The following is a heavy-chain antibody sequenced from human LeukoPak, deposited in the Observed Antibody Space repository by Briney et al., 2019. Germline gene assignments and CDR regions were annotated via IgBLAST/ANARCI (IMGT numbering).Heavy chain of an antibody. J-gene: IGHJ4*02. D-gene: IGHD3-3*01. CDR2: IIPIFGTA. Sequence: SVKVSCKASGGTFSSYAISWVRQAPGQGLEWMGGIIPIFGTANYAQEFQGRVTITADESTSTAYMELSGLRSEDTAVYYCAREDNTYYDFWSGYYPGYFDYWGQGTLVTVSS. CDR3: AREDNTYYDFWSGYYPGYFDY. CDR1: GGTFSSYA. V-gene: IGHV1-69*13.